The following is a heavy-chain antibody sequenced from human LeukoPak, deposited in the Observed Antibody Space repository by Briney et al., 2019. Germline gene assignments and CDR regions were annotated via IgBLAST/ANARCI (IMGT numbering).Heavy chain of an antibody. CDR2: INYSGST. Sequence: SETLSLTCTVSGVSISSSSYYWGWIRQPPGKGLEWIGSINYSGSTYYNPSLKSRVTISVDTSKNQFSLKLSSVTAADTAVYYCARGVKTTVTPYYFDYWGQGTVVTVSS. V-gene: IGHV4-39*07. CDR3: ARGVKTTVTPYYFDY. J-gene: IGHJ4*02. D-gene: IGHD4-17*01. CDR1: GVSISSSSYY.